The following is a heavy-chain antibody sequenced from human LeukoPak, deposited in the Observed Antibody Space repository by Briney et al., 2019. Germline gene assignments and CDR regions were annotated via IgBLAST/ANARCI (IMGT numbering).Heavy chain of an antibody. CDR3: ARGRVKVDSSGRLPDY. J-gene: IGHJ4*02. V-gene: IGHV1-2*02. CDR2: INPNSGGT. CDR1: GYTFTGYY. Sequence: GASVKVSCKASGYTFTGYYMHWVRQAPGQGLEWMGWINPNSGGTNYAQKFQGRVTMTRDTSISTVYMELSRLRSGDTAVYYCARGRVKVDSSGRLPDYWGQGTLVTVSS. D-gene: IGHD3-22*01.